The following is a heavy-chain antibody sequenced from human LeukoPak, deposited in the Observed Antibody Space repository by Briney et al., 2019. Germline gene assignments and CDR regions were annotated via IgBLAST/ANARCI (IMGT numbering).Heavy chain of an antibody. V-gene: IGHV3-23*01. D-gene: IGHD1-1*01. J-gene: IGHJ4*02. CDR1: GFTFTTYS. CDR2: INPGGITT. Sequence: GGSLRLSCAASGFTFTTYSMTWVRQAPGKGLEWVSTINPGGITTYYADSVKGRFTISRDNSKNTVSLQMDSLRADGTAVYYCAKDRAGTPWADWGQGTLVTVSS. CDR3: AKDRAGTPWAD.